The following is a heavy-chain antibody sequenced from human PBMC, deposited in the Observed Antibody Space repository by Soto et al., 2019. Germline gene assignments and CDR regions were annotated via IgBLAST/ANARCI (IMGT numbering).Heavy chain of an antibody. Sequence: PGESLKISCKGSGYSVTSYWIRWVRKIPEKKLEWMGIIYPGESDTKYSPSFQGQVTISADKSLSTAYLQRSSLKSSDTPLYYCARQEPSSGCNPYYYYGMDVWGQGTTVTVSS. J-gene: IGHJ6*02. D-gene: IGHD6-19*01. V-gene: IGHV5-51*01. CDR1: GYSVTSYW. CDR3: ARQEPSSGCNPYYYYGMDV. CDR2: IYPGESDT.